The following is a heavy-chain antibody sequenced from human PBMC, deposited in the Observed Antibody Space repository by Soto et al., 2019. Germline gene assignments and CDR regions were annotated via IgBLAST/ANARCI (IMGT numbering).Heavy chain of an antibody. J-gene: IGHJ6*03. CDR3: ARHCGCSGGSCPIRGMDV. Sequence: TSETLSLTCTVSGGSISSYYWSWIRQPPGKGLEWIGYIYYSGSTNYNPSLKSRVTISVDTSKNQFSLKLSSVTAADTAVYYCARHCGCSGGSCPIRGMDVWGKGTTVTVSS. CDR1: GGSISSYY. V-gene: IGHV4-59*08. D-gene: IGHD2-15*01. CDR2: IYYSGST.